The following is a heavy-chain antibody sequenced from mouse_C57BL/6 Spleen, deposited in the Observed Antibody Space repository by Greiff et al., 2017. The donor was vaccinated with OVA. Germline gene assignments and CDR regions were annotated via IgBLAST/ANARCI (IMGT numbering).Heavy chain of an antibody. CDR1: GFTFSSYA. CDR2: ISDGGSYT. CDR3: ARGGFPAWFDY. V-gene: IGHV5-4*03. J-gene: IGHJ3*01. Sequence: DVKLVESGGGLVKPGGSLKLSCAASGFTFSSYAMSWVRQTPEKRLEWVATISDGGSYTYYPDNVKGRFTISRDNAKNNLYLQMSHLKSEDTAMYYCARGGFPAWFDYWGQGTLVTVSA.